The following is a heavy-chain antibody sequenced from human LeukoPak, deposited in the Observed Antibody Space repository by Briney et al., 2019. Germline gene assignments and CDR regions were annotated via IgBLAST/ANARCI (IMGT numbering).Heavy chain of an antibody. CDR3: ARAPAAAGTDAFDI. Sequence: TGGSLRLSCAASGFTFSNYWMHWVRQAPGKGLEWVSSISTSSSYIYYADSVKGRFTISRDNAKKSLYLQMNSLRAEDTAVYYCARAPAAAGTDAFDIWGQGTMVTVSS. D-gene: IGHD6-13*01. CDR2: ISTSSSYI. J-gene: IGHJ3*02. CDR1: GFTFSNYW. V-gene: IGHV3-21*01.